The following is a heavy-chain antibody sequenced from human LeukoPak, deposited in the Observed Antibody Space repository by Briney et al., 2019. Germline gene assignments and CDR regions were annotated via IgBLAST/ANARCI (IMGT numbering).Heavy chain of an antibody. CDR1: GGSISGYY. CDR3: ASRRVGAFDY. J-gene: IGHJ4*02. CDR2: ISNSGST. V-gene: IGHV4-4*07. D-gene: IGHD1-26*01. Sequence: SETLSLTCTLSGGSISGYYWSWIRLSAGKGLEWIGRISNSGSTNYNPSLKSRVTISIDTSKNQFSLKVSSVTAADTAVYYCASRRVGAFDYWGQGTLVTVSS.